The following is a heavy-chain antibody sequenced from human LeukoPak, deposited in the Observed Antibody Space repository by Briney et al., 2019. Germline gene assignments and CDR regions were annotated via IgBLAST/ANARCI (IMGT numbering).Heavy chain of an antibody. CDR3: ARDDFWSGYPMSFDY. Sequence: PSETLSLTCTVSGGSISSSSYYWGWIRQPPGKGLEWIGRIYTSGSTNYNPSLKSRVTMSVDTSKNQFSLKLSSVTAADTAVYYCARDDFWSGYPMSFDYWGQGTLVTVSS. D-gene: IGHD3-3*01. CDR1: GGSISSSSYY. V-gene: IGHV4-39*07. J-gene: IGHJ4*02. CDR2: IYTSGST.